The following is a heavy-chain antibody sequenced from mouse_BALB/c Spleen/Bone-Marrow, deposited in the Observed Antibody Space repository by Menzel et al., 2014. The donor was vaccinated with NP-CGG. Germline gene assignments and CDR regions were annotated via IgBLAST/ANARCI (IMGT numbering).Heavy chain of an antibody. J-gene: IGHJ4*01. CDR3: ATARATSYAMDY. CDR2: IDPSDSYT. V-gene: IGHV1-69*02. CDR1: GYTFTSYW. Sequence: VKLQESGAELVKPGASVKLSCKASGYTFTSYWMHWVKQRPGQGLEWTGEIDPSDSYTNYNQKFKGKATLTVDKSSSTAYMQLSSLTSEDSAVYYCATARATSYAMDYWGQGTSVTVSS. D-gene: IGHD3-1*01.